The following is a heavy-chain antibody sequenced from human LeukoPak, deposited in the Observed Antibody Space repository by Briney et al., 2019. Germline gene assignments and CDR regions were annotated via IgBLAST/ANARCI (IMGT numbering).Heavy chain of an antibody. Sequence: PSETLSLTCTVSGGSISSSSYYWGRIRQPPGKGLEWIGSIYYSGSTYYNPSLKSRVTISVDTSKNQFSLKLSSVTAADTAVYYCARQDIVVVIVRIDYWGQGTLVTVSS. CDR3: ARQDIVVVIVRIDY. J-gene: IGHJ4*02. D-gene: IGHD2-21*01. CDR1: GGSISSSSYY. V-gene: IGHV4-39*01. CDR2: IYYSGST.